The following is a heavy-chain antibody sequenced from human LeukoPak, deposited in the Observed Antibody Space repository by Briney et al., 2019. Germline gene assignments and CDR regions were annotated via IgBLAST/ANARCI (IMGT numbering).Heavy chain of an antibody. CDR1: GYTFTVCI. J-gene: IGHJ5*02. CDR2: INPNTGST. CDR3: ASVRKSSSSNWFAP. V-gene: IGHV1-2*02. Sequence: GASVTVSFTASGYTFTVCIMHWVRQAPGQGLERKGWINPNTGSTTYAQKFQGRVTMTRDTAISNAYMELRSLRSGATAAYYCASVRKSSSSNWFAPWGQGTLVSVSS. D-gene: IGHD6-13*01.